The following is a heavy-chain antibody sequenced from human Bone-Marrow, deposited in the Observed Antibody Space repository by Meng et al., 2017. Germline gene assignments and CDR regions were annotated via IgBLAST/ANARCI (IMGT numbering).Heavy chain of an antibody. V-gene: IGHV4-31*03. J-gene: IGHJ4*02. CDR3: ARVAVTTNLSQFDY. CDR1: GGSISSGGYY. Sequence: SETLSLTCTVSGGSISSGGYYWSWIRQHPGKGLEWIGYIYYSGSTYYNPSLKSRVTILVDTSKNQFSLKLSSVTAADTAVYYCARVAVTTNLSQFDYWGQGTLVTVSS. D-gene: IGHD4-17*01. CDR2: IYYSGST.